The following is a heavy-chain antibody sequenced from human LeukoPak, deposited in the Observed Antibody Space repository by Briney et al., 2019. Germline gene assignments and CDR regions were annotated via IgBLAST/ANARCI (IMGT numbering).Heavy chain of an antibody. Sequence: GGAVRLSCEASGFTFNDYGMSWVRQAPGKGLEWVSGINRNGGKSGYVYSVKGRFTIYRHNAKNSLYLQMNSLRAEDTALYYCAREYSSGWYDGSFDYWGQGTLVTVSS. J-gene: IGHJ4*02. CDR2: INRNGGKS. CDR1: GFTFNDYG. V-gene: IGHV3-20*04. CDR3: AREYSSGWYDGSFDY. D-gene: IGHD6-19*01.